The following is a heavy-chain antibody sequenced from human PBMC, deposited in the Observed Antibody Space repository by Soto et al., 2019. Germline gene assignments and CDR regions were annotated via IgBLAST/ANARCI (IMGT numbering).Heavy chain of an antibody. CDR2: IIYNGGGT. CDR3: AKAGDGGGFYFDY. D-gene: IGHD2-21*02. Sequence: GGSLRLSCAASGFTFSIYAMTWVRQAPGKGLEWVSSIIYNGGGTSYADSVKGRFTISRDNSKNTLYLQMNSLRAEDAAVYFCAKAGDGGGFYFDYWGQGTLVTVSS. J-gene: IGHJ4*02. CDR1: GFTFSIYA. V-gene: IGHV3-23*01.